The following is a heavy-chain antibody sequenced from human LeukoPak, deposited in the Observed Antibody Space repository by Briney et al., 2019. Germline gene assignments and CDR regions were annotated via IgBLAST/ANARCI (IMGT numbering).Heavy chain of an antibody. CDR1: RGSLRSYY. Sequence: PSETLSLTCSVSRGSLRSYYWSWIRQSPGKGLEWIGYMFYSRHSNYKSSINSSLESRVTISVDSAKKELFLKMDAMTAADTAVYYWVAGAPKFLHLVYWGQGTLVTVAS. J-gene: IGHJ4*02. CDR2: MFYSRHS. CDR3: VAGAPKFLHLVY. V-gene: IGHV4-59*13. D-gene: IGHD2-21*01.